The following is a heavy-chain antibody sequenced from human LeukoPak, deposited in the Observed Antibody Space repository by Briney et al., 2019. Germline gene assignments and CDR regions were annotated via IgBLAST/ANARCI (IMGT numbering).Heavy chain of an antibody. J-gene: IGHJ4*02. CDR2: ISHSGNT. D-gene: IGHD3-22*01. V-gene: IGHV4-31*03. CDR1: GGSISSNNYY. Sequence: SQTLSLTCTVSGGSISSNNYYWTWIRQHPGKGLVWIGYISHSGNTFYNPSLKSRVAISLDTSKSQFSLKLSSVTAADTAVYFCAREDSSAYYSGYFDSWGQGTLVTVSS. CDR3: AREDSSAYYSGYFDS.